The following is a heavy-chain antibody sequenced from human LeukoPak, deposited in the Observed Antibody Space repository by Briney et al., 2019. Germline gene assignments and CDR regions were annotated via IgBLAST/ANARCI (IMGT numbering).Heavy chain of an antibody. CDR1: GYTFSSYA. D-gene: IGHD2-15*01. CDR3: ARAVGGYCSGGSCFNYYYMDV. Sequence: GASVKVSCKASGYTFSSYAISWVRQAPGQGLEWMGGIIPIFDTGNYAQKFQGRLAITADESTSTAYMELSSLRSEDTAVYYCARAVGGYCSGGSCFNYYYMDVWGKGTTVTVSS. J-gene: IGHJ6*03. V-gene: IGHV1-69*13. CDR2: IIPIFDTG.